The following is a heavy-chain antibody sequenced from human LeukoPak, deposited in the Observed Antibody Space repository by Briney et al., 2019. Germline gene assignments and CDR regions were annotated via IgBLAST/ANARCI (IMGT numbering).Heavy chain of an antibody. CDR1: GGTFSSYA. CDR2: IIPILGIA. D-gene: IGHD4-17*01. CDR3: ARPRDYGDYGDAFDI. V-gene: IGHV1-69*04. J-gene: IGHJ3*02. Sequence: SVKVSCKASGGTFSSYAISWVRQAPGQGLEWMGRIIPILGIANYAQKFQGRVTITADESTSTAYMELSSLRSEDTAVYYCARPRDYGDYGDAFDIWGQGTMVTVSS.